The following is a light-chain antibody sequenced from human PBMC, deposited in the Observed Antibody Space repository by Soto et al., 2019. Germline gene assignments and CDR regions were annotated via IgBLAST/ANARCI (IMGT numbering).Light chain of an antibody. J-gene: IGKJ3*01. V-gene: IGKV3-15*01. CDR2: ATS. Sequence: ETIGTQSPDTLSVYPGELATLSCRASQHIRDNLAWYQHRPGQAPRLLIYATSTRATGVPARFSGHGFGADFTLTIHRLQPEDFAIYYCQHFTTWPPVFTFGPGTKVDIK. CDR1: QHIRDN. CDR3: QHFTTWPPVFT.